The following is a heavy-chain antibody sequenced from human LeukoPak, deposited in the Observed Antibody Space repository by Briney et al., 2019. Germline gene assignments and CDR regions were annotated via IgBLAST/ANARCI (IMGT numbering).Heavy chain of an antibody. J-gene: IGHJ4*02. CDR2: IYSGDIT. CDR1: GLTVSSNC. V-gene: IGHV3-66*02. D-gene: IGHD4-23*01. Sequence: GGSLRLSRAASGLTVSSNCMNWVRQAPGKGLEWVSVIYSGDITSYADSVKGRFTISRDNSKNMLYLQMNSLGPEDTAVYYCVRDVYGCKYGGDYWGQGTLVTVSS. CDR3: VRDVYGCKYGGDY.